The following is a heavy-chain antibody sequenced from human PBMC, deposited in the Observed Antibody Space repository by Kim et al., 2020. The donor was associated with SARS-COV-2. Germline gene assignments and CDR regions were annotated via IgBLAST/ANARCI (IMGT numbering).Heavy chain of an antibody. J-gene: IGHJ4*02. CDR1: GDSVSSNIAA. D-gene: IGHD1-1*01. CDR2: TYYRSKWST. Sequence: SQTLSLTCAISGDSVSSNIAAWNWIRQSPSRGLEWLGRTYYRSKWSTEYAHSVKSRITINPDTSKNQFSLQLNSVTPEDTALYYCARDLTVRVNVAYFDYWGQGTLVTVSS. CDR3: ARDLTVRVNVAYFDY. V-gene: IGHV6-1*01.